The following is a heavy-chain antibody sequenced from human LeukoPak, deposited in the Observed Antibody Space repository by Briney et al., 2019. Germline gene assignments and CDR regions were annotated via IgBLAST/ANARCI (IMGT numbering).Heavy chain of an antibody. D-gene: IGHD3-22*01. Sequence: SETLSLTCTVSGGSISSYYWSWIRQPPGKGLEWIGSIYYSGSTYYNPSLKSRVTISVDTSKNQFSLKLSSVTAADTAVYYCARQDSSGYYPDYWGQGTLVTVSS. J-gene: IGHJ4*02. CDR1: GGSISSYY. V-gene: IGHV4-59*05. CDR2: IYYSGST. CDR3: ARQDSSGYYPDY.